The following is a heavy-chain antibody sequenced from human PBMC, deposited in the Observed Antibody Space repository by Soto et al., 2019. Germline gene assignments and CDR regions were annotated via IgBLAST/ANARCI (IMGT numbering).Heavy chain of an antibody. Sequence: SETLSLTCTVCGDSISSYYWSWIRQSPGKGLEWIGEINHSGSTNYNPSLKSRVTISVDTSKNQFSLKLSSVTAADTAVYYCARGFTVVTFDYWGQGTLVTVSS. CDR2: INHSGST. D-gene: IGHD2-15*01. CDR1: GDSISSYY. V-gene: IGHV4-34*01. J-gene: IGHJ4*02. CDR3: ARGFTVVTFDY.